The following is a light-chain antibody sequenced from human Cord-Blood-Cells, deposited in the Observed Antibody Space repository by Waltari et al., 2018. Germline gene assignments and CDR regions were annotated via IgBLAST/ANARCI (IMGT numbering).Light chain of an antibody. CDR2: DVS. J-gene: IGLJ1*01. CDR3: SSYTSSSTYV. CDR1: SIDVGGYNH. V-gene: IGLV2-14*01. Sequence: QSALTQPATVSGSPGQSITISCTGTSIDVGGYNHVSWYQQHPGKAPKPMIYDVSERPSGVSNRSSGSRAGNTASLTISELQAEDEADYYCSSYTSSSTYVFGTWTKVTVL.